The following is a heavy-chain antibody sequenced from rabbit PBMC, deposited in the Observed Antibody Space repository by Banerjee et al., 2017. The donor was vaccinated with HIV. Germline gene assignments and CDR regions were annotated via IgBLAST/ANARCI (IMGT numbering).Heavy chain of an antibody. CDR3: ARDAWGAEDFDL. CDR1: GFSFSNKYV. CDR2: INTSSGNT. J-gene: IGHJ4*01. D-gene: IGHD4-1*01. V-gene: IGHV1S45*01. Sequence: QEQLEESGGGLVQPEGSLTLTCTASGFSFSNKYVMCWVRQAPGKGLEWIACINTSSGNTVYATWAKGRFTISRTSSTTVTLQMTSLTVADTATYFCARDAWGAEDFDLWGPGTLVTVS.